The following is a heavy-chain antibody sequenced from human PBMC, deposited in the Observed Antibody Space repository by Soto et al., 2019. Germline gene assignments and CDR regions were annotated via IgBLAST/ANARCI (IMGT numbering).Heavy chain of an antibody. CDR2: ITWHSGTI. J-gene: IGHJ6*03. Sequence: EVQLVESGGGLVQPGRSLRLACAASGFTFDQYTMHWVRQAPGKGLEWVSSITWHSGTIGYADSVKGRFTISRDNVKNSLYLQMNSLRGEDSVFYYCSQEMITFGDFKYNYMDVWGNGTTVTVSS. CDR3: SQEMITFGDFKYNYMDV. V-gene: IGHV3-9*01. D-gene: IGHD3-16*01. CDR1: GFTFDQYT.